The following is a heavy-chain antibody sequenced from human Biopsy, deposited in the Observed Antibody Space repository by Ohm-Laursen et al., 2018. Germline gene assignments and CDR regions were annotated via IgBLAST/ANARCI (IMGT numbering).Heavy chain of an antibody. CDR2: ISPISDTA. CDR1: GATLSSIG. CDR3: ARTFGESFYGLSCDP. J-gene: IGHJ5*01. D-gene: IGHD2/OR15-2a*01. Sequence: SSVKVSCKASGATLSSIGITWVRQVPGQGLEWMGRISPISDTAHYAQKFQGRVTISADKSTGTAFMELSSLRSENTAVYYCARTFGESFYGLSCDPWGQGSLVTVSS. V-gene: IGHV1-69*04.